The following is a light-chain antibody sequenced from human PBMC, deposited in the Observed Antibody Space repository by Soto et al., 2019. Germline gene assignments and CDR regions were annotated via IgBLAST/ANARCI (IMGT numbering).Light chain of an antibody. CDR3: QQSYSTPFMYT. Sequence: DIQMTQSPSSLSTSVGDRVTITCRASQSINSYLNWYQQQPGKAPNLLIYAASTLQSGVPLRFSGSGSGTEFTLTISSLQPEDFATYYCQQSYSTPFMYTFGQGTKLEI. CDR2: AAS. V-gene: IGKV1-39*01. J-gene: IGKJ2*01. CDR1: QSINSY.